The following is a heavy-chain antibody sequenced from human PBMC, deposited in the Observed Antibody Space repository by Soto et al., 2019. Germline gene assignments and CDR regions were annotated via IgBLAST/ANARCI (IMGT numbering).Heavy chain of an antibody. CDR2: ISSDSSYK. D-gene: IGHD6-19*01. V-gene: IGHV3-21*04. J-gene: IGHJ4*02. CDR1: GFTLSSHT. Sequence: EVQLVESGGGLGKPGESLRLSCAASGFTLSSHTMNWVRQAPGKGLEWVSSISSDSSYKYYTDSVKGRFTVSRDNSKNTLYLQMNSLRAEDTAVYYCASSSSKQWLVVSGYYFDYWGQGTLVTVSS. CDR3: ASSSSKQWLVVSGYYFDY.